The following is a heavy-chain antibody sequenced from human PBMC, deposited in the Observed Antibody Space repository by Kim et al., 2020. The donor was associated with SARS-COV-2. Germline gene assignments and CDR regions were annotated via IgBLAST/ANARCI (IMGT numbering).Heavy chain of an antibody. Sequence: GGSLRLSCAASGFTFDDYTMQWVRQAPGKGLEWVSLISWDGGTTYYAESVKGRFTISRDNSKNSLYLQMNSLRPEDTALYYCAKGRGVAVAGTVDYWGQGTLVTVSS. CDR3: AKGRGVAVAGTVDY. J-gene: IGHJ4*02. CDR1: GFTFDDYT. CDR2: ISWDGGTT. V-gene: IGHV3-43*01. D-gene: IGHD6-19*01.